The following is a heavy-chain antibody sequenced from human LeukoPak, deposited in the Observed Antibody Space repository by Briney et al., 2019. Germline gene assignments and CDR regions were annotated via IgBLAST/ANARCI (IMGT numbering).Heavy chain of an antibody. J-gene: IGHJ4*02. CDR2: ISGSGGST. Sequence: GGSLRLSCAASGFTFSSYATSWVRQAPGKGLEWVSAISGSGGSTYYADSVKGRFTISRDNSKNTLYLQMNSLRAEDTAVYYCAKGPTYYYGSGSYYFVYWGQGTLVTVSS. V-gene: IGHV3-23*01. CDR3: AKGPTYYYGSGSYYFVY. CDR1: GFTFSSYA. D-gene: IGHD3-10*01.